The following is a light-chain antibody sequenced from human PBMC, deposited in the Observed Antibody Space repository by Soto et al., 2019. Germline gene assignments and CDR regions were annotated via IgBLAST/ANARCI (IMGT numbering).Light chain of an antibody. Sequence: EIVMTQSPATLSVSPGERATLSCRASQSVSSNLAWYQQKLGQAPRLLIYGASTRATGIPARFSGSGSGTEFTLTMSSLQSEDFAVYYCQQYNNWPLTFCGGTKVEIK. J-gene: IGKJ4*01. CDR3: QQYNNWPLT. CDR2: GAS. V-gene: IGKV3-15*01. CDR1: QSVSSN.